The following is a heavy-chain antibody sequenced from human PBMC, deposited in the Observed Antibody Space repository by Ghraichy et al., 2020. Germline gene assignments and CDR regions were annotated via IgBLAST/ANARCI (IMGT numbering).Heavy chain of an antibody. Sequence: SETLSLTCTVSGGSISSHFWSWIRQSPGKGLEWIGYINYSGSTNYNPSLKSRVTISLDTSKNQFSLKLSSVTAADTAVYYCARDTYSSGWTDHWGQGTLVLVSS. CDR3: ARDTYSSGWTDH. V-gene: IGHV4-59*11. CDR2: INYSGST. CDR1: GGSISSHF. D-gene: IGHD6-19*01. J-gene: IGHJ4*02.